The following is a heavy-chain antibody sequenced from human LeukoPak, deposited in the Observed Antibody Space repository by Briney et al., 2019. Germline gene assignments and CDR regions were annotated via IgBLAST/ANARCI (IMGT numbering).Heavy chain of an antibody. CDR2: IIPILGIA. V-gene: IGHV1-69*02. CDR1: GGTFSSYT. CDR3: ARSYDYSNSNWFDP. D-gene: IGHD4-11*01. J-gene: IGHJ5*02. Sequence: GASVKVSCKASGGTFSSYTISWVRQAPGQGLEWMGRIIPILGIANYAQKFQGRVTITADKSTSTVYMELSSLRSEDTAVYYCARSYDYSNSNWFDPWGQGTLVTVSS.